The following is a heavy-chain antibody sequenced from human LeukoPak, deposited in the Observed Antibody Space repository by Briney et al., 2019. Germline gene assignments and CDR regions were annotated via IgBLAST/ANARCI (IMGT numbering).Heavy chain of an antibody. CDR2: INPSGGST. D-gene: IGHD3-22*01. J-gene: IGHJ4*02. CDR3: ASAPYYYDSSGYYLAAGFDY. CDR1: GYTFTSYD. Sequence: GASVKVSCTASGYTFTSYDINWVRQAPGQGLEWMGIINPSGGSTSYAQKFQGRVTMTRDTSTSTVYMELSSLRSEDTAVYYCASAPYYYDSSGYYLAAGFDYWGQGTLVTVSS. V-gene: IGHV1-46*01.